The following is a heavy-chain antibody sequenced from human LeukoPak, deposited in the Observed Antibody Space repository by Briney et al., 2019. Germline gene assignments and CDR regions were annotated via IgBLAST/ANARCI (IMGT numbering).Heavy chain of an antibody. CDR1: GFTFSRYW. V-gene: IGHV3-74*01. Sequence: GGSLRLSCAASGFTFSRYWMHWVRQAPGKGLVWVSCINSDGSSTAYADSVKGRFTISRDNAKNTLYLQINSLRAEDTAVYYCASDTVDTALGIDYWGQGTLVTVSS. CDR2: INSDGSST. J-gene: IGHJ4*02. CDR3: ASDTVDTALGIDY. D-gene: IGHD5-18*01.